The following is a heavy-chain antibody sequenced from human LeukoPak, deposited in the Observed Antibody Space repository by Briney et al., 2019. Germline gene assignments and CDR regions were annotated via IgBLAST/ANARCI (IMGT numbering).Heavy chain of an antibody. D-gene: IGHD3-3*02. CDR2: INPSGGST. Sequence: ASVKVSCKASGYTFTSYYMHWVRQAPGQGLEWMGIINPSGGSTSYAQKFQGRVTMTRDTSISTVYMELSRLRFDDTAVYYCARPLGPTNLLALDYWGQGTLVTVSS. J-gene: IGHJ4*02. V-gene: IGHV1-46*01. CDR1: GYTFTSYY. CDR3: ARPLGPTNLLALDY.